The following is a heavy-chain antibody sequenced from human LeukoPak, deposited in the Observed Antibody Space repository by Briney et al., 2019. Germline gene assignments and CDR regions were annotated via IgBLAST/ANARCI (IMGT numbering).Heavy chain of an antibody. Sequence: PGGSLRLSCAASGFTFYDYAMHWVRQAPGKGLEWVSGISWNSGSMVYADSVKGRFTISRDNAKNSLYLQMNSLRAEDMALYYCAKGRYTSSWYYFDYWGQGTLVTVSS. CDR3: AKGRYTSSWYYFDY. J-gene: IGHJ4*02. CDR1: GFTFYDYA. V-gene: IGHV3-9*03. D-gene: IGHD6-13*01. CDR2: ISWNSGSM.